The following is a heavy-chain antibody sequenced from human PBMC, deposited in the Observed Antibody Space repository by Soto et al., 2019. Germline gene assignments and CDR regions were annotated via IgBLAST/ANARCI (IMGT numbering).Heavy chain of an antibody. Sequence: QVQLVESGGGVVQPGRSLRLSCAASGFTFSNYGMHWVRQAPGKGLEWVAIVSADGGQTYYADSVKGRFTVSRDNSKNTLYLQLNSLTGDDTAVFYCVKEDGIRDNWYFDFWGQGAAVTVSS. D-gene: IGHD1-1*01. V-gene: IGHV3-30*18. CDR3: VKEDGIRDNWYFDF. CDR2: VSADGGQT. J-gene: IGHJ4*02. CDR1: GFTFSNYG.